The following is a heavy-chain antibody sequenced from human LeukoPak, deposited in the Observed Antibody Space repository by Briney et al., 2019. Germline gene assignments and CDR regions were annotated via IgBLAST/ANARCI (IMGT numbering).Heavy chain of an antibody. CDR2: IYYSGST. J-gene: IGHJ6*03. Sequence: SETLSLTCTVPGGSISSSSYYWGWIRQPPGKGLEWIGSIYYSGSTYYNPSLKSRVTISVDTSKNQFSLKLSSVTAADTAVYYCARLGYYDFWSGYNYYYYMDVWGKGTTVTVSS. D-gene: IGHD3-3*01. V-gene: IGHV4-39*01. CDR1: GGSISSSSYY. CDR3: ARLGYYDFWSGYNYYYYMDV.